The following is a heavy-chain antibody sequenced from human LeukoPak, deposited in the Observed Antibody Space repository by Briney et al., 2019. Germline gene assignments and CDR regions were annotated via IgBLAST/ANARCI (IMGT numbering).Heavy chain of an antibody. D-gene: IGHD6-19*01. Sequence: GASVKVSCKASGYTFTGYYMHWVRQAPGQGLEWMGWISAYSGNTNYAQKFQGRVTMTTDTSTSTAYMELRSLRSDDTAVYYCAVGSSGWSPGMDVWGQGTTVTVSS. CDR1: GYTFTGYY. V-gene: IGHV1-18*04. CDR2: ISAYSGNT. CDR3: AVGSSGWSPGMDV. J-gene: IGHJ6*02.